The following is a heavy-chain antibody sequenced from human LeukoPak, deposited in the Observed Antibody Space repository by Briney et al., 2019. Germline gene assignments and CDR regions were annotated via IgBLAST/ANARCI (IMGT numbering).Heavy chain of an antibody. D-gene: IGHD3-22*01. CDR3: ARVPYYDSSGYYSGNDY. J-gene: IGHJ4*02. V-gene: IGHV1-69*13. Sequence: SVKASCKASGGTFSSYAISWVRQAPGQGLEWMGGIIPIFGTANYAQKFQGRVTITADESTSTAYMELSSLRSEDTAVYYCARVPYYDSSGYYSGNDYWGQGTLVTVSS. CDR2: IIPIFGTA. CDR1: GGTFSSYA.